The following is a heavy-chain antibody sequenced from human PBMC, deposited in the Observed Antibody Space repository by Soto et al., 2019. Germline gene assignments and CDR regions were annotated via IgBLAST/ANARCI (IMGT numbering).Heavy chain of an antibody. CDR1: GFIFSNYA. V-gene: IGHV3-23*01. CDR2: TSFSGGRT. Sequence: GGSLRLSCAASGFIFSNYAMTWVRQGPGRGLEWVSTTSFSGGRTYYADSVKGRFTISGDNSNNTLFLQMSSLRAEDTAIYYCAKDSRAFCGGDCSKDYWGQGTLVTVSS. D-gene: IGHD2-21*02. J-gene: IGHJ4*02. CDR3: AKDSRAFCGGDCSKDY.